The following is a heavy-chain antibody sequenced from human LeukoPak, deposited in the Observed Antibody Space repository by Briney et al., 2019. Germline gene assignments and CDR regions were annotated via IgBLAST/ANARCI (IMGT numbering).Heavy chain of an antibody. Sequence: PSETLSLTCTVSGGSISSYYWSWIRQPPGKKLEWIGYISYSGSTNYNPSLKSRVTISVDTSKNQFSLKLSSVTAADTAVYYCAIYDFWSGRPFDYWGQGTLVTVSS. V-gene: IGHV4-59*08. J-gene: IGHJ4*02. D-gene: IGHD3-3*01. CDR1: GGSISSYY. CDR3: AIYDFWSGRPFDY. CDR2: ISYSGST.